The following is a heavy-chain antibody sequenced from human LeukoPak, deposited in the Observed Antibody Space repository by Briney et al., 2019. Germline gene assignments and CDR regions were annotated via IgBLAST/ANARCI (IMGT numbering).Heavy chain of an antibody. CDR2: ITSSSSYI. D-gene: IGHD3-9*01. CDR3: ARVLSGTLTFDH. V-gene: IGHV3-21*01. J-gene: IGHJ4*02. Sequence: GGSLRLSCAASGFTFSSYTMNWVRQAPGKGLEWVSSITSSSSYIYYTDSAKGRFTISRDNAKNSLFLQMNSLRVEDTAVYYCARVLSGTLTFDHWGQGTLVAVSS. CDR1: GFTFSSYT.